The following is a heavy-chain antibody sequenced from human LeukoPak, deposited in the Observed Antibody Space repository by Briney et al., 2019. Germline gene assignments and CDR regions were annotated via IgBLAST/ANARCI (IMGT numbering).Heavy chain of an antibody. CDR3: ARSITMVRGVPLPYYFDY. CDR1: GFTFSSYG. V-gene: IGHV3-23*01. Sequence: GGSLRLSCAASGFTFSSYGMSWVRQAPGKGLEWVSAISGGGGSTYYADSVKGRFTISRDKSKNTLYLQMNSLRAEDTAVYYCARSITMVRGVPLPYYFDYWGQGTLVTVSS. CDR2: ISGGGGST. D-gene: IGHD3-10*01. J-gene: IGHJ4*02.